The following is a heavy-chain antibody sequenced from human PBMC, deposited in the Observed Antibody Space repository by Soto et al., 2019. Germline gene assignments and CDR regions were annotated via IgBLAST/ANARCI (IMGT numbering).Heavy chain of an antibody. V-gene: IGHV3-21*01. Sequence: GGSLRLSCAASGFTFSSYSMNWVRQAPGKGLEWVSSISSSSSYIYYADSVKGRFTISRDNAKNSLYLQMNSLRAEDTAVYYCARDRGVGYCTNGVCYNSALLTIMDVWRKGTTVTVSS. CDR1: GFTFSSYS. CDR2: ISSSSSYI. CDR3: ARDRGVGYCTNGVCYNSALLTIMDV. J-gene: IGHJ6*03. D-gene: IGHD2-8*01.